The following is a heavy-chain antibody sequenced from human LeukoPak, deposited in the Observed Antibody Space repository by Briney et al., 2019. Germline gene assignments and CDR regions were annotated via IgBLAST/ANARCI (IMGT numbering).Heavy chain of an antibody. D-gene: IGHD6-6*01. J-gene: IGHJ4*02. Sequence: GGSLRLSCEASGFTFTNYGMNWVRQAPGRGLEWLSYISGSGSSIYYADTVKGRFTISRDNGKNSLFLQMNSLRAEDTALYYCARGGAARPDYWGQGTLVTVSS. V-gene: IGHV3-48*01. CDR2: ISGSGSSI. CDR1: GFTFTNYG. CDR3: ARGGAARPDY.